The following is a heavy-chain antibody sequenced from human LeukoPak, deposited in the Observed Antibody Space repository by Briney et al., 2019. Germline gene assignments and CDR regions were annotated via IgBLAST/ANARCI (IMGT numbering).Heavy chain of an antibody. Sequence: SETLSLTCTISGGSISSYYWSWIRQPPRKGLEWIGYVYYSGGTYYNPSLKSRVTISVDTSKNQFSLKLSSVTAADTAVYYCASHSGGYAYWGQGTLVTVSS. CDR1: GGSISSYY. CDR2: VYYSGGT. V-gene: IGHV4-59*12. CDR3: ASHSGGYAY. J-gene: IGHJ4*02. D-gene: IGHD5-12*01.